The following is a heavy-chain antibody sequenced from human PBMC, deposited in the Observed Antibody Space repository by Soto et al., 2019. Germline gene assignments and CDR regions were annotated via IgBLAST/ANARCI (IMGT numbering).Heavy chain of an antibody. Sequence: QPGGSLRRSCTASGLNLDSPYSHGLTWVRQSPGMGPEWVSTISSNGFNTHYAESVQGRFTISKDASRNTVHLHMNSLRADDTATYFCVSWVSAHFDYWGHGTPVTVSS. J-gene: IGHJ4*01. CDR2: ISSNGFNT. D-gene: IGHD2-8*01. V-gene: IGHV3-23*01. CDR1: GLNLDSPYSHG. CDR3: VSWVSAHFDY.